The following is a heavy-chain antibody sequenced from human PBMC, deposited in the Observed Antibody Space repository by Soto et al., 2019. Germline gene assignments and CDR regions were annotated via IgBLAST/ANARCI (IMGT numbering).Heavy chain of an antibody. CDR2: LSSRGTT. Sequence: EVQLVETGGGLIQPGGSLRLSCSVSGFSVTNNYISWVRQAPGKGLEWVSLLSSRGTTYYADSVRGRFTVSRDDSKNTLHLEMDSLTPEDTAVYYCARDWSKFSYNYPYYYAMDAWGQGTTVSVSS. CDR1: GFSVTNNY. J-gene: IGHJ6*02. V-gene: IGHV3-53*02. CDR3: ARDWSKFSYNYPYYYAMDA. D-gene: IGHD5-18*01.